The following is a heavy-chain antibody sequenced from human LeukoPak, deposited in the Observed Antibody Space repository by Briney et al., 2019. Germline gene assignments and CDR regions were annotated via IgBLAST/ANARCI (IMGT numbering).Heavy chain of an antibody. CDR2: IYYSGST. CDR3: ARGTYYDFWRGSESPYYFDY. Sequence: SETLSLTCTVSGGSISSGSYYWSWIRQPAGKGLEWIGYIYYSGSTNYNPSLKSRVTISVDTSKNQFSLKLSSVTAADTAVYYCARGTYYDFWRGSESPYYFDYWGQGTLVTVSS. D-gene: IGHD3-3*01. V-gene: IGHV4-61*10. CDR1: GGSISSGSYY. J-gene: IGHJ4*02.